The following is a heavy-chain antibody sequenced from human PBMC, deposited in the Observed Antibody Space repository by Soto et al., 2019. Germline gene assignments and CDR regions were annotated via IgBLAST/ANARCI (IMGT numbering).Heavy chain of an antibody. V-gene: IGHV4-39*01. CDR1: GGSISSSSYY. Sequence: QLQLQESGPGLVKPSETLSLTCTVSGGSISSSSYYWGWIRQPPGKGLEWIGSIYYSGSTYYNPSLKSRVTISVDTSKNQFSLKLSSVTAADTAVYYCARHIDSSGDWFDPWGQGTLVTVSS. CDR2: IYYSGST. CDR3: ARHIDSSGDWFDP. D-gene: IGHD6-19*01. J-gene: IGHJ5*02.